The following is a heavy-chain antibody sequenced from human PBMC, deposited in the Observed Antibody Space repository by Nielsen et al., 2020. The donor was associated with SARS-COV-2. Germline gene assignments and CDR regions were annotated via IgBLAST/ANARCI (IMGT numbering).Heavy chain of an antibody. Sequence: GESLKISCAASGFIFSDYKMNWVRQAPGKELEWVSCISGSSRYIYYADSVKGRFTISRDNAKNSLYLQMNSLRAEDTAVYYCARDFKGYCSSSSCLDAFDIWGQGTMVTVSS. D-gene: IGHD2-2*01. J-gene: IGHJ3*02. CDR1: GFIFSDYK. CDR3: ARDFKGYCSSSSCLDAFDI. CDR2: ISGSSRYI. V-gene: IGHV3-21*01.